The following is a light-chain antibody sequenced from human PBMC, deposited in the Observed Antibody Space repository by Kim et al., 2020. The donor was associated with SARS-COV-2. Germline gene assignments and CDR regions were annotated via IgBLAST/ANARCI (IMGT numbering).Light chain of an antibody. V-gene: IGKV1-16*02. CDR3: QQYSRYPPT. CDR2: GAS. J-gene: IGKJ2*01. CDR1: ISTH. Sequence: ISTHVAWFQQRPGKAPKSLIYGASILQSGVPSKFSGSGSGTDFTLTIISLQPEDFATYYCQQYSRYPPTFGQGTKLEI.